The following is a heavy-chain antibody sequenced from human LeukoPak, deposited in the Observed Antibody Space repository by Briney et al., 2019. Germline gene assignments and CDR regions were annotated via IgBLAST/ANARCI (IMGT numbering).Heavy chain of an antibody. D-gene: IGHD2-2*01. CDR3: ARAVGYCSSTSCYAPDY. CDR2: IIPIFGTA. CDR1: GGTFSSYA. J-gene: IGHJ4*02. Sequence: GASVKVSCKASGGTFSSYAISWVRQAPGQGLEWMGGIIPIFGTANYAQKFQGRVTITADESTSTAYMELSSLRSEDTAVYYCARAVGYCSSTSCYAPDYWGQGTLVTVSS. V-gene: IGHV1-69*13.